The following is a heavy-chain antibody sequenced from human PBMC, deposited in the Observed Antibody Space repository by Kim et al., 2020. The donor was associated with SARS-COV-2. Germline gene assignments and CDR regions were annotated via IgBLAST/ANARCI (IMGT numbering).Heavy chain of an antibody. CDR3: ARHFLSSTSWY. CDR2: IWSDGSNK. V-gene: IGHV3-33*08. CDR1: GFTFSSYG. Sequence: GGSLRLSCAASGFTFSSYGMHWVRQAPGKGLEWVAGIWSDGSNKYYADSVKGRFTISRDNAKNTLYLQMNSLRVEDTAVDYCARHFLSSTSWYWG. D-gene: IGHD6-6*01. J-gene: IGHJ4*01.